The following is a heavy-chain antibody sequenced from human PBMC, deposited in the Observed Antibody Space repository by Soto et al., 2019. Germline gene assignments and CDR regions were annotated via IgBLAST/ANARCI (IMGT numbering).Heavy chain of an antibody. J-gene: IGHJ6*02. CDR2: IYYSGST. CDR3: ARAFDTMVRGVPYYYYYGMDV. V-gene: IGHV4-39*01. D-gene: IGHD3-10*01. Sequence: SETLSLTCTVSGGSISSSSYYWGWIRQPPGKGLEWIGSIYYSGSTYYNPSLKSRVTISVDTSKNQFSLKPSSVTAADTAVYYCARAFDTMVRGVPYYYYYGMDVWGQGTTVTVSS. CDR1: GGSISSSSYY.